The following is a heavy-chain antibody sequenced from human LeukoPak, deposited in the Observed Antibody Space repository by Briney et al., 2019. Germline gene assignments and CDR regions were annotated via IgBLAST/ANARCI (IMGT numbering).Heavy chain of an antibody. J-gene: IGHJ4*02. CDR3: AKEVFAYGSRGFDY. CDR2: ISSSGEYT. Sequence: PGGSLRLSCSASQFTFTYYAMTWFRQAPGKGLEWVSGISSSGEYTYYADSVKGRFTISRDNSKNTLYLQLNSLRVEDTAVYYCAKEVFAYGSRGFDYWGQGTLVTVSS. D-gene: IGHD3-10*01. V-gene: IGHV3-23*01. CDR1: QFTFTYYA.